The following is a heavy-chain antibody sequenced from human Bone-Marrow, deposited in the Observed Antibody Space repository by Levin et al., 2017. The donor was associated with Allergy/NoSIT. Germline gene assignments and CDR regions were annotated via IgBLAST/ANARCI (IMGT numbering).Heavy chain of an antibody. CDR3: ARDPYYYDGSGYPQFDY. D-gene: IGHD3-22*01. CDR2: ISYDGNKR. J-gene: IGHJ4*02. Sequence: GGSLRLSCAASGFAFRTYALHWVRQAPGKGLEWVALISYDGNKRLYSDSVKGRFTIARDNNKDVLYLQMTTLRTEDTALYFCARDPYYYDGSGYPQFDYWGQGTLVTVSS. CDR1: GFAFRTYA. V-gene: IGHV3-30-3*01.